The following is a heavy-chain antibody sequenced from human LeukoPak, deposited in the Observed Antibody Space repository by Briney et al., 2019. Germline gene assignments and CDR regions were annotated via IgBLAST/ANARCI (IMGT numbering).Heavy chain of an antibody. J-gene: IGHJ4*02. Sequence: GASVKVSCKASGYTFASYGISWVRQAAGQGREWMGGIIPIFGTANYARKFQGRVTITADESTSTAYMELSSLRSEDTAVYYCARAYDSSGYYRYDYWGQGTLVTVSS. D-gene: IGHD3-22*01. V-gene: IGHV1-69*13. CDR1: GYTFASYG. CDR2: IIPIFGTA. CDR3: ARAYDSSGYYRYDY.